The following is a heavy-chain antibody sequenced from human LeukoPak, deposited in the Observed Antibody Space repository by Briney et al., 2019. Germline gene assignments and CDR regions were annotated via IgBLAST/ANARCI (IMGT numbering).Heavy chain of an antibody. CDR3: AKVIFPLPGRYFDL. CDR1: GFTFSSYA. D-gene: IGHD3-3*01. CDR2: ISGSGGST. J-gene: IGHJ2*01. V-gene: IGHV3-23*01. Sequence: GGSLRLSCAASGFTFSSYAMSWVRQAPGKGLEWVSAISGSGGSTYYADSVKGRFTISRDNSKNTLYLQMNSLRAEDTAVYYCAKVIFPLPGRYFDLWGRGTLVTVSP.